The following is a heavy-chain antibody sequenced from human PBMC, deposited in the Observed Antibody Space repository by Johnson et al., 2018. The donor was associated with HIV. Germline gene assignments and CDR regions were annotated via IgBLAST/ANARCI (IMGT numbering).Heavy chain of an antibody. Sequence: VQLVESGGGVVQPGRSLRLSCAASGFTFSSYWMSWVRQAPGKGLEWVANIKQDGSEKYYVDSVKGRFTISRDNDKNSLYLQIDSLRAEDTSVYYCARDGIYSSPWDAFDIWGQGTLVTVSS. J-gene: IGHJ3*02. CDR3: ARDGIYSSPWDAFDI. D-gene: IGHD6-19*01. CDR1: GFTFSSYW. CDR2: IKQDGSEK. V-gene: IGHV3-7*03.